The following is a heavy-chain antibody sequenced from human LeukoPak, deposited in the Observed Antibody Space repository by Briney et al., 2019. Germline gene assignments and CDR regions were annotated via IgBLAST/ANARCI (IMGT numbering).Heavy chain of an antibody. CDR3: ARDRGYSYGPTGYNWFDP. CDR2: IYSGGST. V-gene: IGHV3-66*01. D-gene: IGHD5-18*01. Sequence: GGSLRLSCAASGFTVSSNYMSWVRQAPGKGLEWVSVIYSGGSTYYADSVKGRFTISRDNSKNTLYLQMNSLRAEDTAVYYCARDRGYSYGPTGYNWFDPWGQGTLVTVFS. J-gene: IGHJ5*02. CDR1: GFTVSSNY.